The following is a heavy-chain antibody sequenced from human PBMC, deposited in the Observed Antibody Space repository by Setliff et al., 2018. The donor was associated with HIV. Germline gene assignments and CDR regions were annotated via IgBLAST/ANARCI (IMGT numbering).Heavy chain of an antibody. Sequence: GASVKVSCKASGNTFSSYGITWVRQAPGQGLEWMGGTTPLLGTTNYAQKFQGRVTITTDEPTNTVYMELSSLRSDDTAVYYCGASQDSYSYLGYYYSGVNVWGQGTTVTVSS. CDR3: GASQDSYSYLGYYYSGVNV. CDR1: GNTFSSYG. J-gene: IGHJ6*02. V-gene: IGHV1-69*05. CDR2: TTPLLGTT. D-gene: IGHD3-16*01.